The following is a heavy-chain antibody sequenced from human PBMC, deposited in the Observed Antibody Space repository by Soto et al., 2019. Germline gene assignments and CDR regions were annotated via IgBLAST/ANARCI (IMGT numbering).Heavy chain of an antibody. V-gene: IGHV3-30*18. CDR2: ISYDGSNK. CDR3: AKDEYYYDSSGYYYPFDY. Sequence: ESGGGVVQPGRSLRLSCAASGFTFSSYGMHWVRQAPGKGLEWVAVISYDGSNKYYADSVKGRFTISRDNSKNTLYLQMNSLRAEDTAVYYCAKDEYYYDSSGYYYPFDYWGQGTLVTVSS. D-gene: IGHD3-22*01. J-gene: IGHJ4*02. CDR1: GFTFSSYG.